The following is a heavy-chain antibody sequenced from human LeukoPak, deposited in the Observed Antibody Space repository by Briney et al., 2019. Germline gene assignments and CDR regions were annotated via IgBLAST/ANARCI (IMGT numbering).Heavy chain of an antibody. V-gene: IGHV1-69*06. Sequence: SVKVSCKASGGTFSSYAISWVRQAPGQGLEWMGGIIPIFGTANYAQKFQGRVTITADKSTSTAYMELSSLRSEDTAVYYCARVSGIAAAGPYYYYYMDVWGKGTTVTVSS. CDR1: GGTFSSYA. D-gene: IGHD6-13*01. CDR3: ARVSGIAAAGPYYYYYMDV. CDR2: IIPIFGTA. J-gene: IGHJ6*03.